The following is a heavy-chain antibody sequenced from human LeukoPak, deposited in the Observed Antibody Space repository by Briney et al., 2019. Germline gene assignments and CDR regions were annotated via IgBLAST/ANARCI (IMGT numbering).Heavy chain of an antibody. CDR3: ARRLRYFDWGGDAFDI. CDR2: IYTSGST. J-gene: IGHJ3*02. V-gene: IGHV4-61*02. CDR1: GGSISSGSYY. D-gene: IGHD3-9*01. Sequence: SETLSLTCTVSGGSISSGSYYRSWIRQPAGKGLEWIGRIYTSGSTHYNPSLKSRVTISVDTSKNQFSLKLSSVTAADTAVYYCARRLRYFDWGGDAFDIWGQGTMVTVSS.